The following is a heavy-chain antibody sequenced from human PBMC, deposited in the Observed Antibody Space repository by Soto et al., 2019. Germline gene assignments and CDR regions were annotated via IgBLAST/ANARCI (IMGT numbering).Heavy chain of an antibody. CDR3: ARSVFP. Sequence: QVQLKESGPGLVKPSQTLSLTCTVSGGSIGSGGYYWSWIRQHPGKGLEWIGYIYYSGSTYYIPSLKGRVTISVGTSKHQFSLKLTSVTAADTAVYYCARSVFPWGQGTLVTVSS. J-gene: IGHJ5*02. V-gene: IGHV4-31*03. CDR2: IYYSGST. CDR1: GGSIGSGGYY.